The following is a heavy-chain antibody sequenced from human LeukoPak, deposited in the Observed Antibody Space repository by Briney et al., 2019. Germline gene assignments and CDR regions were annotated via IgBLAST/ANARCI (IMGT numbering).Heavy chain of an antibody. J-gene: IGHJ4*02. V-gene: IGHV3-23*01. CDR1: GFTFSNFA. D-gene: IGHD3-22*01. Sequence: PGGSLRLSCAASGFTFSNFAMSWVRQAPGKGLEWVSGISSSGGSTDYADSVKGRFTISRDNSKNTLYLQMNSLRVEDTAVYYCARKRERYYDSLIDYWGQGILVTVSS. CDR2: ISSSGGST. CDR3: ARKRERYYDSLIDY.